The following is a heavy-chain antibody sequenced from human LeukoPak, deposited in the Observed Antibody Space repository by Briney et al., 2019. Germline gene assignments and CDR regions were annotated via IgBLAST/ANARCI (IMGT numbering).Heavy chain of an antibody. CDR2: ISGSGGST. CDR1: GFTFSSYA. V-gene: IGHV3-23*01. CDR3: AIHFYYYYGMDV. J-gene: IGHJ6*02. Sequence: GGSLRLSCAASGFTFSSYAMSWVRQAPGKGLEWVSSISGSGGSTYYADSVKGRFTISRDNSKNTLYLQLNSLKAEDTAVYYCAIHFYYYYGMDVWGQGTTVTVSS.